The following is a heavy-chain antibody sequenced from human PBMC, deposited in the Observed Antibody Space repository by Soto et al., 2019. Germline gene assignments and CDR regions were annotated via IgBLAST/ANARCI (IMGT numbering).Heavy chain of an antibody. CDR3: ARGVAGFDY. CDR2: FDPEDGET. CDR1: GYPLTELS. J-gene: IGHJ4*02. D-gene: IGHD2-15*01. V-gene: IGHV1-24*01. Sequence: GXSVKVSCKVSGYPLTELSMRWVRQAPGKGLEWMGGFDPEDGETVYAQKFQGRVTMTEDTSTDTAYMELSSLRSEDTAVYYSARGVAGFDYWGQGTLVTVSS.